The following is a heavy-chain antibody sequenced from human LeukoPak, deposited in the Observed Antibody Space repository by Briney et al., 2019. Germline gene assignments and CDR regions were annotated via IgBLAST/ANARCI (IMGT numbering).Heavy chain of an antibody. CDR3: ARDDIAVAGQDY. CDR1: GFTVSSNY. D-gene: IGHD6-19*01. CDR2: IYSGGST. J-gene: IGHJ4*02. V-gene: IGHV3-66*01. Sequence: GGSLRLSCAASGFTVSSNYLSWVRQAPGKGLEWVSVIYSGGSTYYADSVKGRFTISRDNSRNTLYLQMNSLRAEDTAVYYCARDDIAVAGQDYWGQGTLVTVSS.